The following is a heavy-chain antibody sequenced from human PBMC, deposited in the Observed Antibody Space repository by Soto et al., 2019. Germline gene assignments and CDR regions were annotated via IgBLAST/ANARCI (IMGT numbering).Heavy chain of an antibody. CDR1: RGSVKIYT. Sequence: VCCEACRGSVKIYTIGGARQDPRQGLEWMGRIIPILGIANYAQKFQGRVTITADKSTSTAYMELSSLRSEDTAVYYCARDYYGSGSNLDAFDIWGQGTMVTVSS. J-gene: IGHJ3*02. V-gene: IGHV1-69*04. CDR2: IIPILGIA. CDR3: ARDYYGSGSNLDAFDI. D-gene: IGHD3-10*01.